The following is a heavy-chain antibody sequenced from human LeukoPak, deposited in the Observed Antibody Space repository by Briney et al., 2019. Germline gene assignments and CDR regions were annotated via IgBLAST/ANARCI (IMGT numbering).Heavy chain of an antibody. CDR2: IYYSGST. J-gene: IGHJ4*02. D-gene: IGHD3-22*01. CDR3: ARESPDYYDNQFDY. CDR1: GGSISSYY. Sequence: PSETLSLTCTVSGGSISSYYWSWIRQPPGKGLEWIGYIYYSGSTNYNPSLKSRVTISVGTSKNQFSLKLSSVTAADTAVYYCARESPDYYDNQFDYWGQGTLVTVSS. V-gene: IGHV4-59*01.